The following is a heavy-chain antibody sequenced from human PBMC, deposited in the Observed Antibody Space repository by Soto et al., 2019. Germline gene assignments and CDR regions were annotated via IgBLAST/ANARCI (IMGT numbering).Heavy chain of an antibody. D-gene: IGHD2-21*02. CDR2: IYYSGST. Sequence: QLQLQESGPGLVKPSETLSLTCTVSGGSISSSSYYWGWIRQPPGKGLEWIGCIYYSGSTYYNPSRKRLVTISVDTSNNLFSLKLSSLTAADTAVYYCASSYCGRDCYSVRQYNWFDHWGQGTLVTVSS. J-gene: IGHJ5*02. CDR1: GGSISSSSYY. V-gene: IGHV4-39*01. CDR3: ASSYCGRDCYSVRQYNWFDH.